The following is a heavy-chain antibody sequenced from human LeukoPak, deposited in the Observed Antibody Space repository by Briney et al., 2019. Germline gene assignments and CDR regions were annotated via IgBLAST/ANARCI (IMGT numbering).Heavy chain of an antibody. CDR2: IVGSGADT. CDR3: ARGPSGYHNT. CDR1: GFTFSTYA. V-gene: IGHV3-23*01. J-gene: IGHJ4*02. D-gene: IGHD5-12*01. Sequence: GGSLRLSCAASGFTFSTYAMNWVRHTPGKGLEWVSSIVGSGADTYYADSVKGRFTISRDNSKNTLYLQMNSLRAEDTAVYYCARGPSGYHNTGGQGTLVTVSS.